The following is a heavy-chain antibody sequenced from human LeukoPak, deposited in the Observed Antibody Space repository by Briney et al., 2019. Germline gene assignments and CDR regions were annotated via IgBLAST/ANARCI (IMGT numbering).Heavy chain of an antibody. J-gene: IGHJ5*02. Sequence: GASVKVSSKTSGYTFTKYLIHWVRQAPGQGLEWMGPINPQGDITNYAQRFQGRITLTEDTSTSTVYMELSSLTSEDTAVYYCARPSYCVADNCGYWLDPWGPGTLVTVSS. CDR2: INPQGDIT. CDR1: GYTFTKYL. D-gene: IGHD2-21*01. CDR3: ARPSYCVADNCGYWLDP. V-gene: IGHV1-46*01.